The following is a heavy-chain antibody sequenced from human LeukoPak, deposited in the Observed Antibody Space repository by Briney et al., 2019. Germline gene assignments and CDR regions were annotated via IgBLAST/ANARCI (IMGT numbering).Heavy chain of an antibody. CDR1: GFTFSDYY. CDR2: ISSSGSTI. D-gene: IGHD3-3*01. J-gene: IGHJ6*03. CDR3: ARGAYYDFWSGEAYYYYMDV. Sequence: PGGSLRLSCAASGFTFSDYYMSWIRQAPGKGLEWVSYISSSGSTIYYADSVKGRFTISRDNAKNSLYLQMNSQRAEDTAVYYCARGAYYDFWSGEAYYYYMDVWGKGTTVTVSS. V-gene: IGHV3-11*01.